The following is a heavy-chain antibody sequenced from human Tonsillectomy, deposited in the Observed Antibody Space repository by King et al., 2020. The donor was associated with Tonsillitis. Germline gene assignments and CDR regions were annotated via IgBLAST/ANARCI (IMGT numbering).Heavy chain of an antibody. CDR1: GYTFTNYA. CDR3: ARDDTVVYPGAMPQTPYYGMDG. CDR2: INTVTGNP. D-gene: IGHD2-2*01. Sequence: QLVQSGAELKKPGASVKVSCKASGYTFTNYAMNWVRQAPGQGLEWMGWINTVTGNPTYAQEFTGRFVFSLDTSVSTAYLQISSLKAEDTAVYYCARDDTVVYPGAMPQTPYYGMDGWGQGTTVTVSS. V-gene: IGHV7-4-1*02. J-gene: IGHJ6*02.